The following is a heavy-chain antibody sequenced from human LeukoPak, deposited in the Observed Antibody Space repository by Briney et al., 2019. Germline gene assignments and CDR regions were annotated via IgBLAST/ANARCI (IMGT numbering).Heavy chain of an antibody. CDR3: ARGVEPMAANTLAY. CDR2: LYSDGNT. V-gene: IGHV3-53*01. CDR1: GFTVITND. D-gene: IGHD3-16*01. Sequence: AGESLRLSCAASGFTVITNDMTWVRQAPGKGLEWVSVLYSDGNTKYADSVQGRFTISRDNSKNTLYLEMNSLSPDDTAVYYCARGVEPMAANTLAYWGQGTLVTVSS. J-gene: IGHJ4*02.